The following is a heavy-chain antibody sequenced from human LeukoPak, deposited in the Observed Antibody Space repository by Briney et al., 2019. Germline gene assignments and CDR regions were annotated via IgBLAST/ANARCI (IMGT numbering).Heavy chain of an antibody. Sequence: GGSLRLSCAASGFTFSSYAMSWVRQAPGKGLEWVSAISGSGGSTYYADSVKGRFTISRDNSKNTLYLQMNSLRAEDTAVYYCARDWSGYYDAFDIWGQGTMVTVSS. CDR2: ISGSGGST. CDR3: ARDWSGYYDAFDI. J-gene: IGHJ3*02. CDR1: GFTFSSYA. D-gene: IGHD3-3*01. V-gene: IGHV3-23*01.